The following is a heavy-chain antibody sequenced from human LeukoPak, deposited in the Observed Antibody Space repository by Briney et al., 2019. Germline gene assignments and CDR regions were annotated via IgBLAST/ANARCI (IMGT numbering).Heavy chain of an antibody. Sequence: GGSLRLSCAASGFTFSSYWMSWVRQAPGKGLEWVANIKQDGSEKYYVDSVKGRFTVPRDNAKNSLYLQMNSLRAEDTAVYYCARWQLERPYHFDCWGQGALVTVSS. CDR3: ARWQLERPYHFDC. D-gene: IGHD1-1*01. CDR2: IKQDGSEK. J-gene: IGHJ4*02. CDR1: GFTFSSYW. V-gene: IGHV3-7*01.